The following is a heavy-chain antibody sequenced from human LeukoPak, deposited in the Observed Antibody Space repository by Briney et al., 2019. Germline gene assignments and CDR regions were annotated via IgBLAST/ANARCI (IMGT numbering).Heavy chain of an antibody. Sequence: GRSLRLSCAASGFTFSTYGMHWVRQTPGMGLEWVAFIRHDGSNKYYSDSVKGRFTISRDDSKNTLYVQMNSLRAEDTAVYYCAKDLLLMMTFGGVTDYWGQGTLVTVSS. D-gene: IGHD3-16*01. CDR1: GFTFSTYG. CDR2: IRHDGSNK. CDR3: AKDLLLMMTFGGVTDY. V-gene: IGHV3-30*02. J-gene: IGHJ4*02.